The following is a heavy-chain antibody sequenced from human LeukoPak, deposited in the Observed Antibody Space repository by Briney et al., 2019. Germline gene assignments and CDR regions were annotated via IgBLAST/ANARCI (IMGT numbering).Heavy chain of an antibody. Sequence: ASVKVSCKASGYTFTGYYMHWVRQARGQGLEWRGWINPNSGGTNYAQKFQGSVTMTRDTSISTAYMELSRLRSDDTAVYYCARTLRQDDDAFDIWGQGTMVTVSS. CDR3: ARTLRQDDDAFDI. CDR2: INPNSGGT. CDR1: GYTFTGYY. V-gene: IGHV1-2*02. J-gene: IGHJ3*02.